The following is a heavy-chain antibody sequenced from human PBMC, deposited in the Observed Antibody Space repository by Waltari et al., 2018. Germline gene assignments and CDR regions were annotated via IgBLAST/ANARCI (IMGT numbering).Heavy chain of an antibody. CDR2: IGPDGSDK. J-gene: IGHJ4*02. CDR1: GFTISRFW. Sequence: EAQLVQSGGGLVQPGGSLTLSCAASGFTISRFWMTWIRQAPGRGLQWVAHIGPDGSDKYYVDAVKGRFTISRDNAENSLLLQMSSLRVEDTALYYCVGWNDPINSWGQGTLVAVSS. D-gene: IGHD1-1*01. V-gene: IGHV3-7*04. CDR3: VGWNDPINS.